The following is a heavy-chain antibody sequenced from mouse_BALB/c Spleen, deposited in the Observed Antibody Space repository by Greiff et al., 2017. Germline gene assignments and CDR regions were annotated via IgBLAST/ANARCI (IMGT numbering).Heavy chain of an antibody. CDR3: ARSSTMITFAY. D-gene: IGHD2-4*01. V-gene: IGHV5-17*02. CDR1: GFTFSSFG. Sequence: EVMLVESGGGLVQPGGSRKLSCAASGFTFSSFGMHWVRQAPEKGLEWVAYISSGSSTIYCADTVKGRFTISRDNPKNTLFLQMTSLRSEDTAMYYCARSSTMITFAYWGQGTLVTVSA. J-gene: IGHJ3*01. CDR2: ISSGSSTI.